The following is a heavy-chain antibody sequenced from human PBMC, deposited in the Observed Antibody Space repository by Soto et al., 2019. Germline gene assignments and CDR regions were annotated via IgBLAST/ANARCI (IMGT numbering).Heavy chain of an antibody. V-gene: IGHV3-11*01. CDR3: TRHCRYCNGGGPGNWFDP. J-gene: IGHJ5*02. CDR1: GFTFTDYD. CDR2: ISYSGTTI. Sequence: QVQLVESGGGLVKPGGSLRLACATSGFTFTDYDMSWIRQAPGKGLEWVSYISYSGTTIYYADSVRGRFAISRDNAEKSLYLHMNSLRAEDTAVYYCTRHCRYCNGGGPGNWFDPWGQGTLVTVSS. D-gene: IGHD2-8*02.